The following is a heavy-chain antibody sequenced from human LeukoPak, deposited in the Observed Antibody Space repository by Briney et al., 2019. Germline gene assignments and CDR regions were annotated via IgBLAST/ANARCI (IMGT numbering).Heavy chain of an antibody. D-gene: IGHD6-13*01. CDR1: GYSFTRYW. Sequence: GESLKISCKTSGYSFTRYWVGWVRQMPGKGLEWMGIIYPGDSNTRYSPSFQGQVTISADKSISTAYLQWSSLKASDTAMYYCARRLRIAAAGDYFDYWGQGTLVTVSS. CDR2: IYPGDSNT. CDR3: ARRLRIAAAGDYFDY. V-gene: IGHV5-51*01. J-gene: IGHJ4*02.